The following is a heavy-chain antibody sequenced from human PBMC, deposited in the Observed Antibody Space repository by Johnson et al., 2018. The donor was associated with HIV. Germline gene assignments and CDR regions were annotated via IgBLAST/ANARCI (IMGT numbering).Heavy chain of an antibody. CDR1: GFTFSSSG. V-gene: IGHV3-30*02. CDR3: ATERQAALDI. D-gene: IGHD1-1*01. CDR2: IRYDGSKR. Sequence: QVQLVESGGGVIQPGGSLRLSCVASGFTFSSSGMHWVRQAPGKGLEWVAFIRYDGSKRYYAASVKGRFSISRDNSKNTLYLQVNSLRPEEPAVYYCATERQAALDIWGQGTMVSVSS. J-gene: IGHJ3*02.